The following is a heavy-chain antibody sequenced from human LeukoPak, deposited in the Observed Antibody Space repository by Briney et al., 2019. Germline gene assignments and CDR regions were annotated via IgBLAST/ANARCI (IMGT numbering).Heavy chain of an antibody. V-gene: IGHV4-34*01. CDR2: INHSGST. CDR3: ARRNYYYYGMDV. CDR1: GGSFSGYY. J-gene: IGHJ6*02. Sequence: SETLSLTCAVYGGSFSGYYWSGIRQPPGKGLEWIGEINHSGSTNYNPSLKRRVTISVKKSKNQLSLKLSSATAADTAVYYCARRNYYYYGMDVWGQGTTVTVSS.